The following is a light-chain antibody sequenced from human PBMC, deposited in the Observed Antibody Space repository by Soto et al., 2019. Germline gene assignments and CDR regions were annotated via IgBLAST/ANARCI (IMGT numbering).Light chain of an antibody. J-gene: IGKJ4*01. CDR1: QGINSY. CDR2: AAS. V-gene: IGKV1-17*03. Sequence: DIQMTQSPSVMSASVGDRVTITCRASQGINSYLAWFQQKPGKHPKRLIYAASDLESGVPSRFSGSGFGTEFTLTISSLQSEDFATYYCLQYSGYVPTFGGGTKVEIK. CDR3: LQYSGYVPT.